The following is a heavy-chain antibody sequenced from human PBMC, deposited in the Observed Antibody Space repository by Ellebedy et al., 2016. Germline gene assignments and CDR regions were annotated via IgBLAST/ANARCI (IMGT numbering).Heavy chain of an antibody. CDR2: IAYHGREQ. V-gene: IGHV3-30*03. J-gene: IGHJ3*01. CDR3: ARDRRERTALGGFNV. Sequence: GGSLRLSXEASGFTFSNFGIHWVRQAPGKGLEWVALIAYHGREQFYADSVRGRFTISRDDSKNTLYLQMNSLRADDTAVYYCARDRRERTALGGFNVWGQGTKVSVS. CDR1: GFTFSNFG. D-gene: IGHD1-1*01.